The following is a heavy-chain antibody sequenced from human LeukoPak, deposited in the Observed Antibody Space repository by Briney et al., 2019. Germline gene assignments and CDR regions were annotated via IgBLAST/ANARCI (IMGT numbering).Heavy chain of an antibody. CDR1: GGSISSYY. Sequence: PSETLSLTCTVSGGSISSYYWSWIRQPPGKGLEWIGHIYYSGSTNYNPSLKSRVTISIDTSKNQFSLRLSSVTAADTAVYYCARAVYDSSGYYYFDYWGQGTLVTVSS. V-gene: IGHV4-59*12. CDR3: ARAVYDSSGYYYFDY. CDR2: IYYSGST. D-gene: IGHD3-22*01. J-gene: IGHJ4*02.